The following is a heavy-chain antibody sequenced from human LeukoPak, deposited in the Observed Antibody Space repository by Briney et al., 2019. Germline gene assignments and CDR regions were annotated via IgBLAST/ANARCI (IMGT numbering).Heavy chain of an antibody. CDR1: GFTFSSYA. CDR2: ISSNGGST. Sequence: PGGSLRLSCAASGFTFSSYAMHWVRQAPGKGLEYVSAISSNGGSTYYANSVKGRFTISRDNSKNTLYLQMGGLRAEDMAVYYCARDLRPAEGSNWFDPWGQGTLVTVSS. CDR3: ARDLRPAEGSNWFDP. D-gene: IGHD2-2*01. V-gene: IGHV3-64*01. J-gene: IGHJ5*02.